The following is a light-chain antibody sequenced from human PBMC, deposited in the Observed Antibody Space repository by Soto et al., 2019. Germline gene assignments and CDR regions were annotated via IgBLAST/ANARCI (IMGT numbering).Light chain of an antibody. CDR2: EVS. Sequence: QSALTQPPSASGSPGQSVTISCTGTSSDVGGYDFVSWYQHHPGKAPKLMIYEVSKRSSGVPDRFSGSKSANTASLTVSGLQAEEEADYYCSSYAGSNNLVFGGGTKLTVL. V-gene: IGLV2-8*01. J-gene: IGLJ3*02. CDR1: SSDVGGYDF. CDR3: SSYAGSNNLV.